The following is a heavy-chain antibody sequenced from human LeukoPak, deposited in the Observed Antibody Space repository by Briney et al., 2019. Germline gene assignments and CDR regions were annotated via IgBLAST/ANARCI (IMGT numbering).Heavy chain of an antibody. CDR2: IYHSGST. Sequence: SGTLSLTCAVSGGSISSSNWWSWVRQPPGKGLEWIGEIYHSGSTNYNPSLKSRVTISVDKSKNQFSLELTSVTAADTAVYYCARGGLRYFDWLPPHYYYYYYMDVWGKGTTVTISS. CDR3: ARGGLRYFDWLPPHYYYYYYMDV. J-gene: IGHJ6*03. CDR1: GGSISSSNW. V-gene: IGHV4-4*02. D-gene: IGHD3-9*01.